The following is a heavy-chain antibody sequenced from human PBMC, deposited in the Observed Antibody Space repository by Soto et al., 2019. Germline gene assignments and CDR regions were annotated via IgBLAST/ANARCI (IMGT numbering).Heavy chain of an antibody. V-gene: IGHV4-59*01. CDR1: GGSISSYY. CDR3: ARSDNGYYYYMDV. J-gene: IGHJ6*03. CDR2: IYYSGST. Sequence: SETLSLTCTVSGGSISSYYWSWIRQPPGKGLEWIGYIYYSGSTNYNPSLKSRVTISVDTSKNQFSLKLSSVTAADTAVYYCARSDNGYYYYMDVWGKGTTVTVSS. D-gene: IGHD1-20*01.